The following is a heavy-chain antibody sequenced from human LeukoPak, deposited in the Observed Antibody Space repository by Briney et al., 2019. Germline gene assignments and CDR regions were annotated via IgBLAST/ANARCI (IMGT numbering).Heavy chain of an antibody. J-gene: IGHJ4*02. CDR3: ARDVIVGATAGPNY. V-gene: IGHV1-2*02. D-gene: IGHD1-26*01. Sequence: ASVKVSCKASGYTFTDYYLHWLRQAPGQGLEWMGWINPNSGGAKYAQKFQGRVTMTRDTSINTAYMELSRVRYDDTALYYCARDVIVGATAGPNYWGQGTLVTVSS. CDR2: INPNSGGA. CDR1: GYTFTDYY.